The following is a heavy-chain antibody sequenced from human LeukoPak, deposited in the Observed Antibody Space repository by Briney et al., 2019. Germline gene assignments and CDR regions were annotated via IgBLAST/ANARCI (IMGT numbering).Heavy chain of an antibody. CDR1: GYTFTSYG. CDR3: ARDAPSNYYYGSGSGDV. CDR2: INPNSGGS. V-gene: IGHV1-2*06. J-gene: IGHJ6*02. D-gene: IGHD3-10*01. Sequence: GASVKVSCKASGYTFTSYGMNWVRQAPGQGLEWMGRINPNSGGSNYAQKFQDRVTMTRDTSISTAYMALRSLRSDDTAVYYCARDAPSNYYYGSGSGDVWGQGTTVTVSS.